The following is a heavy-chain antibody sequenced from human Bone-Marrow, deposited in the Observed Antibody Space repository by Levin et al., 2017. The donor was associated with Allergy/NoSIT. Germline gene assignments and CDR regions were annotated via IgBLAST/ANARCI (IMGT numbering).Heavy chain of an antibody. D-gene: IGHD5-24*01. CDR3: ARQGQWLTLFY. V-gene: IGHV3-48*03. Sequence: PSGGSLRLSCTASGFTFRHYEINWVRLAPGKGLEWISHISGRGTTIYYADSVKGRFTVSRDNAKNTVYLQMNSLTAEDTAIYYCARQGQWLTLFYWGQGTPVTVSS. CDR2: ISGRGTTI. J-gene: IGHJ4*02. CDR1: GFTFRHYE.